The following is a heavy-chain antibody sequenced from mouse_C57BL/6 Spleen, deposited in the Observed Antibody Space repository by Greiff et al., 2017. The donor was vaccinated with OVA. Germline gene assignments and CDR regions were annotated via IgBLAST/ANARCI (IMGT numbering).Heavy chain of an antibody. V-gene: IGHV1-76*01. CDR3: ARGGKVEVAD. D-gene: IGHD1-1*01. J-gene: IGHJ3*01. CDR1: GYTFTDYY. CDR2: IYPGSGYT. Sequence: QVQLQQSGAELVRPGASVKLSCTASGYTFTDYYITWVKQRPGQGLEWIARIYPGSGYTYYNEKFKGKATLTAEKSSGTGYMQLSGLTSEDSAVYCCARGGKVEVADWGQGTLVTVSA.